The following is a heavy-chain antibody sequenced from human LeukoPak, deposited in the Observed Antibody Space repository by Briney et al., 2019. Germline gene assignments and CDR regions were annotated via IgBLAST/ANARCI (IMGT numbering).Heavy chain of an antibody. D-gene: IGHD3-3*01. CDR2: ISYDGGDK. CDR3: ARDRNYDFWSGYSTKASGYFQN. V-gene: IGHV3-30-3*01. Sequence: GGSLRLSCAASGFTFSNYAMHWVRQAPGKGLEWVAVISYDGGDKSYADSVKGRFTISRDNSKNTLYLQMNSLRAEDTAVYYCARDRNYDFWSGYSTKASGYFQNWGQGTLVTVSS. CDR1: GFTFSNYA. J-gene: IGHJ1*01.